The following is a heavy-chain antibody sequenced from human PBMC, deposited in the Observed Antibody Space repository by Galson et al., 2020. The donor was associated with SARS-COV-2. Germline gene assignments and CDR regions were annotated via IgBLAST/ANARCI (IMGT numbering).Heavy chain of an antibody. Sequence: TLSLTCTVSGGSISSGSYYWSWIRQPAGKGLQWIGHMNTVGSTNYNPSLKSRVTISADKSKNQFSLQLSSVTAADTAVYYCARTEPYSSNWYFDYWGQGTLVTVSS. CDR1: GGSISSGSYY. CDR3: ARTEPYSSNWYFDY. D-gene: IGHD6-13*01. V-gene: IGHV4-61*09. J-gene: IGHJ4*02. CDR2: MNTVGST.